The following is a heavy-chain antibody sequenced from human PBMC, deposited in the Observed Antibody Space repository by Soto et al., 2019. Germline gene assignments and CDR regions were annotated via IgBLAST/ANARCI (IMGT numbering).Heavy chain of an antibody. CDR2: INTNTGNP. CDR1: GYTFTSYA. D-gene: IGHD3-3*01. CDR3: AREFTIFGCYYYGMDV. J-gene: IGHJ6*02. V-gene: IGHV7-4-1*01. Sequence: ASVKVSCKASGYTFTSYAMNWVRQAPGQGLEWMGWINTNTGNPTYAQGFTGRFVFSLDTSVSTAYLQICSLKAEDTAVYYCAREFTIFGCYYYGMDVWGQGTTVTVSS.